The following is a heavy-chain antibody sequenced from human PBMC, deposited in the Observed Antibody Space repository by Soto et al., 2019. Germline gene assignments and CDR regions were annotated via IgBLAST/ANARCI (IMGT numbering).Heavy chain of an antibody. Sequence: PGGSLRLSCAASGLTFSSYWMHWVSQAPGKGLVWVSRINSGGSSTSYADSVKGRFTISRDNAKNTLYLLMNSLRAEDTAVYYCASLAGHPGDFLYYNGMDVWGLGTTVTVSS. CDR2: INSGGSST. J-gene: IGHJ6*02. CDR3: ASLAGHPGDFLYYNGMDV. V-gene: IGHV3-74*01. CDR1: GLTFSSYW. D-gene: IGHD3-10*01.